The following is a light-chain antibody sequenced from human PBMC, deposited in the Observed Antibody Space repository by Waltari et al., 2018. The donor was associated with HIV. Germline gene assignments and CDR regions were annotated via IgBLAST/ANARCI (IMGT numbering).Light chain of an antibody. CDR2: TTN. J-gene: IGLJ3*02. V-gene: IGLV8-61*01. CDR3: VLYMGSVGWV. CDR1: SGSVSTTTY. Sequence: QTVVTQEPSFSVSPGGTVTLTCGLSSGSVSTTTYPTWYQQTPGQAPRTIIYTTNTRSSGVPDRFSGSILGNKAALTITGAQADDESDYYCVLYMGSVGWVFGGGTRLTVL.